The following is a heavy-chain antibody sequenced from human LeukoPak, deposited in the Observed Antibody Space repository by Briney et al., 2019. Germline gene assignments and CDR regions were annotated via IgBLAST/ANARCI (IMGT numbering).Heavy chain of an antibody. CDR1: GASIRSHY. CDR3: ARDRVDRFGPRFAP. D-gene: IGHD5-12*01. J-gene: IGHJ5*02. CDR2: IPYNGTT. V-gene: IGHV4-59*11. Sequence: SETLSLTCSVSGASIRSHYWSWIRQPPGKGLEWIGYIPYNGTTNDNPPRKTRLTMPVDTSKRQFSLKLSCLTAADTAVYYCARDRVDRFGPRFAPWGPGSVVTVSS.